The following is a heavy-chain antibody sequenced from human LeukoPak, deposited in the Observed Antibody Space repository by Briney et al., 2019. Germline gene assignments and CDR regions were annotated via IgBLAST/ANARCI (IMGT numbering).Heavy chain of an antibody. CDR1: GFTFNYYA. V-gene: IGHV3-30*09. J-gene: IGHJ4*02. CDR2: VSYDGSSQ. Sequence: PGGSLRLSCAASGFTFNYYAIHWVRQAPGRGLEWVAVVSYDGSSQYYADSVKGRFAISRDTSKNTVYLQMNSLRPEDTAVYYCAREGRYCSGGNCYSVFDLWGQGTLVTVSS. D-gene: IGHD2-15*01. CDR3: AREGRYCSGGNCYSVFDL.